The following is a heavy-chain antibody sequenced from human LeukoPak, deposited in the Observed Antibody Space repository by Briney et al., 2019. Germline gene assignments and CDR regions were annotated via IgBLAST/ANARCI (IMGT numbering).Heavy chain of an antibody. J-gene: IGHJ4*02. V-gene: IGHV3-9*01. CDR3: AKARGYSGYYFDY. CDR1: GFTFDDYA. CDR2: ISWNSGSI. Sequence: PGGSLRLSCAASGFTFDDYAMHWVRHAPGKGLEWVSGISWNSGSIVYADSVKGRFTISRDNAKNSLYLQMNSLRAEDTALYYCAKARGYSGYYFDYWGQGTLVTVSS. D-gene: IGHD5-12*01.